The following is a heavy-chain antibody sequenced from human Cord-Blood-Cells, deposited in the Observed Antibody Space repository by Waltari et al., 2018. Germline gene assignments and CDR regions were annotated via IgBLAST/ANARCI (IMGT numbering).Heavy chain of an antibody. V-gene: IGHV4-34*01. D-gene: IGHD2-2*01. CDR2: INHSGST. CDR1: GGSFSGYY. J-gene: IGHJ6*02. CDR3: ARGRVYCSSTSCYYYYGMDV. Sequence: QVQLQQWGAGLLKPSETLSLTCAVYGGSFSGYYWSWIRQPPGKGLEWIGEINHSGSTNYNPPLKSRVTISVDPSKNQFSLKLSSVTAADTAVYYCARGRVYCSSTSCYYYYGMDVWGQGTTVTVSS.